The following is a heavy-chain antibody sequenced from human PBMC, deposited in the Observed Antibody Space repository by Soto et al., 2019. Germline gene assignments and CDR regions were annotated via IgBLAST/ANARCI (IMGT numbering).Heavy chain of an antibody. Sequence: DVQLVESGGGLVQPGGSLRLSCAASGFTFSSSWMHWVRQAPGKGLVWVSRINSGASTTNYADSVKGRFTISRDNAKNTLSLHMDSLTADDTAVYYCARGPTGWFGYDYWGQGTLVTVSS. J-gene: IGHJ4*02. V-gene: IGHV3-74*01. CDR1: GFTFSSSW. CDR3: ARGPTGWFGYDY. D-gene: IGHD3-10*01. CDR2: INSGASTT.